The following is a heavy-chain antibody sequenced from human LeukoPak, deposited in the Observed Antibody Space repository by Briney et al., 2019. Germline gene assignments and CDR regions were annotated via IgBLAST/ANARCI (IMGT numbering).Heavy chain of an antibody. V-gene: IGHV4-34*01. CDR3: ARDVGARLPGY. D-gene: IGHD6-6*01. CDR2: INHSGST. Sequence: SETLSLTCAVYGGSFSGYYWSWIRQPPGKGLEWIGEINHSGSTNYNPSLKSRVTISVDTSKNQFSLKLTSVTAADTAVYYCARDVGARLPGYWGQGILVTVSS. J-gene: IGHJ4*02. CDR1: GGSFSGYY.